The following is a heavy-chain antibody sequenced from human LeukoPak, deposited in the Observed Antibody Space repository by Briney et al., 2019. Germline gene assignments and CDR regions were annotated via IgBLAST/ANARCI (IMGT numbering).Heavy chain of an antibody. CDR2: IIPIFGTA. Sequence: SVKVSCKASGGTFSSYAISWVRQAPGQGLEWRGRIIPIFGTANYAQKFQGRVTITADKSTSTAYMELGSLRSEDTAVYYCARDLPHRGAPDYWGQGTLVTVSS. CDR1: GGTFSSYA. J-gene: IGHJ4*02. D-gene: IGHD3-10*01. V-gene: IGHV1-69*06. CDR3: ARDLPHRGAPDY.